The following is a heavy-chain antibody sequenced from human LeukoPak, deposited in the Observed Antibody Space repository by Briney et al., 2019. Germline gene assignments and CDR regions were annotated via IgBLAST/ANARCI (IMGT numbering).Heavy chain of an antibody. D-gene: IGHD3-10*01. CDR1: GYTFTGYY. Sequence: ASVKVSCKTSGYTFTGYYTHWVRQAPGQGLEWMGWINPNSGDTNYAQKFQGRVTMTRDTSISTAYMELSRLRSDDTAVYYCAKEDVGESPALTWGQGTLVTVSS. J-gene: IGHJ5*02. CDR3: AKEDVGESPALT. CDR2: INPNSGDT. V-gene: IGHV1-2*02.